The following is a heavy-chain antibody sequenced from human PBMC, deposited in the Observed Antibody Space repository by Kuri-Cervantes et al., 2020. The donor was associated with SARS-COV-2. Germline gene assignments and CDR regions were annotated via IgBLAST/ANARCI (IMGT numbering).Heavy chain of an antibody. J-gene: IGHJ4*02. D-gene: IGHD3-3*02. CDR3: ARPYAFDIFHK. V-gene: IGHV4-39*01. CDR2: IYESGDT. CDR1: GASISSSTYY. Sequence: ESLKISCTVSGASISSSTYYWGWIRQSHGKGIEWLGSIYESGDTYYSSSLKSRLSLSVDTPNNQFSLKLTSVTAADTAIYYCARPYAFDIFHKWGQGTQVTVSS.